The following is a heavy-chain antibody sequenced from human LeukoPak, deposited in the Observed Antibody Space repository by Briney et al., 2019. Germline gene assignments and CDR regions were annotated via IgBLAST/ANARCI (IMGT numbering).Heavy chain of an antibody. J-gene: IGHJ3*02. D-gene: IGHD2-21*01. CDR3: ASLYCGGDCDDAFDI. Sequence: PSETLSLTCTVSGCSISSSSYYWGWIRQPPGKGLEWIGSIYYSGSTYYNPSLKSRVTISVDTSKNQFSLKLSSVTAADTAVYYCASLYCGGDCDDAFDIWGQGTMVTVSS. CDR2: IYYSGST. V-gene: IGHV4-39*01. CDR1: GCSISSSSYY.